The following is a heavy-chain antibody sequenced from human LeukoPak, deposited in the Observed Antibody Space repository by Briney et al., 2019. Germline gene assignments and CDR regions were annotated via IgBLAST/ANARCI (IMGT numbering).Heavy chain of an antibody. CDR2: IYYSGST. CDR3: ARVRGGAFDI. CDR1: GGSISSGGYY. V-gene: IGHV4-31*03. J-gene: IGHJ3*02. Sequence: TLSLTCTVSGGSISSGGYYWSGIRQHPGKGLEWIGYIYYSGSTYYNPSLKSRITISVDTSKNQFSLKLSSVTAADTAVYYCARVRGGAFDIWGQGTMVTVSS.